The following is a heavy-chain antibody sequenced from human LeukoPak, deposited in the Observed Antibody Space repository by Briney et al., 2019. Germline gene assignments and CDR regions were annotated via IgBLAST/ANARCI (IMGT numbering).Heavy chain of an antibody. Sequence: PGGSLRLSCAASAFTFSSYARSWVRQAPGKGLEWVSTISSSGGNTYYADSVKGRFTISRDNSKNTLYLHMNSLRAEDTAVYFCAKHVLWFGELLSGDYWGQGTLVTVSS. J-gene: IGHJ4*02. CDR1: AFTFSSYA. D-gene: IGHD3-10*01. V-gene: IGHV3-23*01. CDR3: AKHVLWFGELLSGDY. CDR2: ISSSGGNT.